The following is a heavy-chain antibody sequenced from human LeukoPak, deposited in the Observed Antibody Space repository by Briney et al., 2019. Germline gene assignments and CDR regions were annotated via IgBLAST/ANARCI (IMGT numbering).Heavy chain of an antibody. CDR3: ARDLLVVASMGSDS. D-gene: IGHD2-15*01. CDR2: INPASGGT. J-gene: IGHJ4*02. Sequence: GASVKVSFKASGYTFTRYYLHWVRQAPGQGLEWMGWINPASGGTNYAQNFQGRVTMTRDTSISTVYMELSGLRSDDTAVYYCARDLLVVASMGSDSWGQGTLVTVSS. CDR1: GYTFTRYY. V-gene: IGHV1-2*02.